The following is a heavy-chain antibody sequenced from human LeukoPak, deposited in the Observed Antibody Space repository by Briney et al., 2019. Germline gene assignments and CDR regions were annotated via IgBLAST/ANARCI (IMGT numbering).Heavy chain of an antibody. CDR3: ARGGNYSFDP. Sequence: SQTLSHTCAVSGDSVSNTGAAWHWIRQSPSRGLEWLGRTYYRSKWSNTFAVSVKGRITINPDTSKNQFSLQLNSVSPEDTAVYYCARGGNYSFDPWGQGTLVTVFS. J-gene: IGHJ5*02. D-gene: IGHD1-1*01. CDR1: GDSVSNTGAA. V-gene: IGHV6-1*01. CDR2: TYYRSKWSN.